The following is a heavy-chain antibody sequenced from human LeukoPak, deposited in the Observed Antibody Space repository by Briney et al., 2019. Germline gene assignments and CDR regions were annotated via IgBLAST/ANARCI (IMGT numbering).Heavy chain of an antibody. Sequence: SVKVSCKASGGTFSSYAISWVRQAPGQGLEWTGGIIPIFGTANYAQKFQGRVTITADESTSTAYMELSSLRSEGTAVYYCAKGGGCSSTSCYMVWVSYYYGMDVWGQGTTVTVSS. V-gene: IGHV1-69*13. D-gene: IGHD2-2*02. J-gene: IGHJ6*02. CDR2: IIPIFGTA. CDR1: GGTFSSYA. CDR3: AKGGGCSSTSCYMVWVSYYYGMDV.